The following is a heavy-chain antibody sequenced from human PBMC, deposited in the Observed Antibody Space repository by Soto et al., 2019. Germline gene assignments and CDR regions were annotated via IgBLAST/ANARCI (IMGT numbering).Heavy chain of an antibody. D-gene: IGHD3-10*01. J-gene: IGHJ6*02. CDR3: ARDLAGATNYYYYGMDV. CDR2: IIPIFGPA. Sequence: QVQLVQSGAEVKKPGSSVKVSCKASGVTFSSYAISWVRQAPGQGLEWMGGIIPIFGPANYAQKFQGRVTITADESTSTAYMELSSLRSADTAVYYCARDLAGATNYYYYGMDVCGQGTTVTVS. V-gene: IGHV1-69*01. CDR1: GVTFSSYA.